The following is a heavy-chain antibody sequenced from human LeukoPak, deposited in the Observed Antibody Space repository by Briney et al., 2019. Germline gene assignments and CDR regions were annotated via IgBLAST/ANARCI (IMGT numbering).Heavy chain of an antibody. CDR2: ISGSGGST. Sequence: GGSLRLSCAASGFTFSSYSMNWVRQAPGKGLEWVSAISGSGGSTYYADSVKGRFTISRDNSKNTLYLQMNSLRAEDTAVYYCAKSRSGWYSSSEYYYYYGMDVWGQGTTVTVSS. D-gene: IGHD6-19*01. J-gene: IGHJ6*02. CDR1: GFTFSSYS. V-gene: IGHV3-23*01. CDR3: AKSRSGWYSSSEYYYYYGMDV.